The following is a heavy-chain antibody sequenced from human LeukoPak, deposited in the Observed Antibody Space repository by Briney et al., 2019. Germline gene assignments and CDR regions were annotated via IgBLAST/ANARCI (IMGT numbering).Heavy chain of an antibody. CDR2: IYYSGST. D-gene: IGHD3-22*01. CDR3: ARLGMASWLVMAPDAFDI. CDR1: GGSISSYY. V-gene: IGHV4-59*08. Sequence: PSETLSLTCTVSGGSISSYYWSWIRQPPGKGLEWIGYIYYSGSTNYNPSLKSRVTISVDTSKNQFSLKLSSVSAADTAVYYCARLGMASWLVMAPDAFDIWGQGTMVTVSS. J-gene: IGHJ3*02.